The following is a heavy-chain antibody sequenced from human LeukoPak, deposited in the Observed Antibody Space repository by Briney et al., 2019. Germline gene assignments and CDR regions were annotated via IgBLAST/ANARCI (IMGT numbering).Heavy chain of an antibody. J-gene: IGHJ1*01. D-gene: IGHD3-22*01. CDR2: IYHSGST. CDR3: ARVVQSTDSSGFYLPEYFQH. Sequence: PSETLSLTCTVSGYSISSGYHWGWIRQPPGKGLEWIGSIYHSGSTYYNPSLKSRVTISVDTSKNQFSLKLGSVTAADTAVYYCARVVQSTDSSGFYLPEYFQHWGQGTLVTVSS. V-gene: IGHV4-38-2*02. CDR1: GYSISSGYH.